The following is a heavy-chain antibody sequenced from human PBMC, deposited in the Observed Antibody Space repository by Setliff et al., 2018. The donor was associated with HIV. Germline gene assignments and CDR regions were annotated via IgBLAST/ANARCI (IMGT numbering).Heavy chain of an antibody. V-gene: IGHV5-51*01. J-gene: IGHJ4*02. CDR2: IYPGDSVT. CDR1: GYAFDNYW. D-gene: IGHD1-26*01. Sequence: GESLKISCRASGYAFDNYWIGWVRQMPGKGLEWMGVIYPGDSVTRYGPSFQGQVSISADTSITTAYLQWSSLKASDTAIYYCTRRRRAPGTESLEAYWGQGTLVTVSS. CDR3: TRRRRAPGTESLEAY.